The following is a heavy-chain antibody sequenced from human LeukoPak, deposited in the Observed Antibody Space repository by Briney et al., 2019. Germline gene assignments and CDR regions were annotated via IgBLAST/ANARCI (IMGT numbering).Heavy chain of an antibody. D-gene: IGHD6-6*01. V-gene: IGHV5-51*01. CDR1: GYIFTGYW. CDR2: IYPGDSDT. J-gene: IGHJ4*02. Sequence: GESLKISXKGSGYIFTGYWIGWVRQIPGKGLEWMGTIYPGDSDTRYSPSFQGQVTISGDKSISTAYLQWSSLKASDTAMYYCTRVYYSSSSHHFDYWGQGTLVTVSS. CDR3: TRVYYSSSSHHFDY.